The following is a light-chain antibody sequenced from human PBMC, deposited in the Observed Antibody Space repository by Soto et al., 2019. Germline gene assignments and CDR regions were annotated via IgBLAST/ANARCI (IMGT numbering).Light chain of an antibody. J-gene: IGKJ2*01. Sequence: EIVLTQSPGTLSLSPGERATLSCRASQSVSSSYLAWYQQKPGQAPRLLIYDASSRATGIPDRFSGSGSGTDFPLTISRLEPEDFAVYYCQQYGSSPNTFGQGTKLEIK. CDR2: DAS. CDR3: QQYGSSPNT. V-gene: IGKV3-20*01. CDR1: QSVSSSY.